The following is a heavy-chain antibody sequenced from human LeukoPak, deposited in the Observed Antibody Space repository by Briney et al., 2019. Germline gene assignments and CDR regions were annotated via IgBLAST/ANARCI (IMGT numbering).Heavy chain of an antibody. V-gene: IGHV1-2*02. J-gene: IGHJ2*01. CDR3: ARDKRYYYDSSGYRYWYFDL. CDR2: INPNSGDT. D-gene: IGHD3-22*01. CDR1: GYTFTGYY. Sequence: ASVKVSCKASGYTFTGYYMHWVRQAPGQGLEWMGWINPNSGDTNYAQKFQGRVTMTRDTSISTAYMELSRLRSDDTAVYYCARDKRYYYDSSGYRYWYFDLWGRGTLVTVSS.